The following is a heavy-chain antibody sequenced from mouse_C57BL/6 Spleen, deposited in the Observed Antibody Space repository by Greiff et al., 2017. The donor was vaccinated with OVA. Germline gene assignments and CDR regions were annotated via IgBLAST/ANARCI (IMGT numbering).Heavy chain of an antibody. CDR3: TRWLLHY. CDR1: GYTFTDYE. Sequence: VQGVESGAELVRPGASVTLSCKASGYTFTDYEMHWVKQTPVHGLEWIGAIDPETGGTAYNQKFKGKAILTADKSSSTAYMELRSLTSEDSAVYYCTRWLLHYWGQGTTLTVSS. D-gene: IGHD2-3*01. J-gene: IGHJ2*01. CDR2: IDPETGGT. V-gene: IGHV1-15*01.